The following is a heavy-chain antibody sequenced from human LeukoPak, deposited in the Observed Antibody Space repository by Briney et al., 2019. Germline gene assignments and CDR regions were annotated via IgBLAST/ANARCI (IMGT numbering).Heavy chain of an antibody. CDR2: IYYSGST. CDR3: ARLYDILTGYMFPYEGGYFDY. D-gene: IGHD3-9*01. J-gene: IGHJ4*02. CDR1: GSSISSYY. V-gene: IGHV4-59*08. Sequence: SETLSLTCTVSGSSISSYYWSWIRQPPGKGLEWIGYIYYSGSTNYNPSLKSRVTISVDTSKNQFPLKLSSVTAADTAVYYCARLYDILTGYMFPYEGGYFDYWGQGTLVTVSS.